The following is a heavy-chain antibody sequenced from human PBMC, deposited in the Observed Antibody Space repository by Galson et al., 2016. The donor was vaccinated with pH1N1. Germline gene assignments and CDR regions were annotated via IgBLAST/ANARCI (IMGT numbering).Heavy chain of an antibody. CDR3: ARMFVERHSGDDSGVFDF. J-gene: IGHJ4*02. V-gene: IGHV4-4*07. Sequence: SETLSLTCTVSGGSISSRYWSWIRQPAGKGLEWIGRVYTSGRTDSNPSLKSRVTMSMDTSNSQFSMILNSVTAADTAVYYCARMFVERHSGDDSGVFDFWGQGTLVPVSS. D-gene: IGHD4-23*01. CDR2: VYTSGRT. CDR1: GGSISSRY.